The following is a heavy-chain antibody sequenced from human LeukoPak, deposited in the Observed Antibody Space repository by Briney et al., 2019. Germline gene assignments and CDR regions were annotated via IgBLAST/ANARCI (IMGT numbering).Heavy chain of an antibody. J-gene: IGHJ4*02. CDR3: ATVRTVSKLGTFDY. V-gene: IGHV1-24*01. D-gene: IGHD7-27*01. CDR2: FDPEDGGT. CDR1: GYTLTELS. Sequence: ASVKVSCKVSGYTLTELSMHWVRQAPGKGLEWMGGFDPEDGGTIYAQKFQGRVTMTEDTSTDTAYMELSSLRSEDTAVYYCATVRTVSKLGTFDYWGQGTLVTVSS.